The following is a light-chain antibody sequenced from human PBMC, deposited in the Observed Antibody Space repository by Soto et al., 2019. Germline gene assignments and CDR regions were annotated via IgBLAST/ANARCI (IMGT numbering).Light chain of an antibody. CDR3: HQYDNAPQT. V-gene: IGKV3-20*01. Sequence: EIVLMQSPGTLSLSPGERATLSCRASQTLRRTYIAWYQQKPGQAPRVLIYGASKRVTGIPDRFSGSWSGTDFSLTISRLEPEDFAVYYCHQYDNAPQTYGQGTKVEIK. J-gene: IGKJ2*01. CDR1: QTLRRTY. CDR2: GAS.